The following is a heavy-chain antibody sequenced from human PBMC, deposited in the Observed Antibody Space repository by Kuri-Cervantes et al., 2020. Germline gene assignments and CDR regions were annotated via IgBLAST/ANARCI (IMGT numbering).Heavy chain of an antibody. J-gene: IGHJ5*02. CDR1: GGSISSYY. CDR3: ARADYDILTGYLNWFDP. V-gene: IGHV4-4*07. Sequence: SETLSLTCTVSGGSISSYYWSWIRQPAGKGLEWIGRIYTSGSTNYNPSLKSRVTISVDRSKNQFSLKLSSVTAADTAVHYCARADYDILTGYLNWFDPWGQGTLVTVSS. CDR2: IYTSGST. D-gene: IGHD3-9*01.